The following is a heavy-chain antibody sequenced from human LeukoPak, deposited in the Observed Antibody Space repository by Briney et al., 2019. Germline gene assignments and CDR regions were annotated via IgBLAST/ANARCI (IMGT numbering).Heavy chain of an antibody. CDR2: TYYRSKWFH. D-gene: IGHD1-26*01. CDR1: GDHVSSNSAA. V-gene: IGHV6-1*01. CDR3: AREDVYSGTYFHFDS. J-gene: IGHJ4*02. Sequence: SQTLSLTCAISGDHVSSNSAAWNWIRQSPSRGLEWLGRTYYRSKWFHDYAVSVKSRITFNADASKDQFSLQLNSVTPEGTAVYYRAREDVYSGTYFHFDSWGQGTLVTVSS.